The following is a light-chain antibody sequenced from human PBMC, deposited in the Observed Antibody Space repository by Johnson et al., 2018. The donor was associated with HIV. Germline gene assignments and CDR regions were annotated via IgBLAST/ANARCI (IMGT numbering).Light chain of an antibody. Sequence: QSVLTQPPSVSAAPGQKVTISCSGRSSNIGSNSVSWYQQLPGTAPKLLIYENNKRPSGIPDRFSGSKSGTSATLGITGLQTGDEADYYCGTWDSGLGAYVFG. CDR3: GTWDSGLGAYV. J-gene: IGLJ1*01. V-gene: IGLV1-51*02. CDR2: ENN. CDR1: SSNIGSNS.